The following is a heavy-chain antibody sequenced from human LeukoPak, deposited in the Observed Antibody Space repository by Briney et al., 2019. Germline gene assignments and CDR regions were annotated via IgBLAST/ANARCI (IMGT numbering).Heavy chain of an antibody. CDR3: ARDAHGAFDI. Sequence: GGSLRLSCSASGFTFSSYSMNWVRQAPGKGLEWVSSISSSSYIYYADSVKGRFTISRDNAKNSLYLQMNSLRAEDTAVYYCARDAHGAFDIWGQGTMVTVSS. V-gene: IGHV3-21*01. J-gene: IGHJ3*02. CDR2: ISSSSYI. CDR1: GFTFSSYS.